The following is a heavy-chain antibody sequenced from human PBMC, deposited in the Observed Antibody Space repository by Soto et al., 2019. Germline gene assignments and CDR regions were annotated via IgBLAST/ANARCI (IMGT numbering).Heavy chain of an antibody. V-gene: IGHV3-23*01. D-gene: IGHD3-3*01. CDR1: GFTFISYA. J-gene: IGHJ1*01. CDR2: ISGSGDGT. CDR3: ASDRYYDFWLLH. Sequence: PWGSLRLSCAASGFTFISYAMTYFRQAPWKGLEWVSAISGSGDGTYYADAVKGRFTISRDNSKNTLYLQMNSLRVEDTAVYYCASDRYYDFWLLHWGQGTLVTVSS.